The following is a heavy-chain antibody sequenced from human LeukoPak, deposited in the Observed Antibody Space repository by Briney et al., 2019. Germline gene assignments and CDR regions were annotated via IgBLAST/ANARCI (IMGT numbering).Heavy chain of an antibody. CDR1: GGTFISYA. Sequence: ASVKVSCKASGGTFISYAISWVRQAPGQGLEWMGGIIPIFGTANYAQKFQGRVTITADESTSTAYMELSSLRSEDTAVYYCAREKNYYGSGSRQYYFDYWGQGTLVTVSS. CDR3: AREKNYYGSGSRQYYFDY. CDR2: IIPIFGTA. J-gene: IGHJ4*02. D-gene: IGHD3-10*01. V-gene: IGHV1-69*13.